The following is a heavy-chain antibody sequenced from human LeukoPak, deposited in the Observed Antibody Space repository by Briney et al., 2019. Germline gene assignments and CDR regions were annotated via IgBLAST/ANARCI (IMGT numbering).Heavy chain of an antibody. V-gene: IGHV3-7*01. D-gene: IGHD5-12*01. Sequence: PGGSLRLSCAASGFTFSSYWMNWVRQAPGKGLEWVATINQRGSEERYLDSVKGRFTISRDNAENSFYLQMNRLRAEDTAVYYCVRDGGTSGYDLLDYWGQGALVTVSS. J-gene: IGHJ4*02. CDR1: GFTFSSYW. CDR2: INQRGSEE. CDR3: VRDGGTSGYDLLDY.